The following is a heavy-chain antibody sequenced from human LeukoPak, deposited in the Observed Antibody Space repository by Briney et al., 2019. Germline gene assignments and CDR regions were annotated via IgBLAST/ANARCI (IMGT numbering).Heavy chain of an antibody. CDR1: GGSISSYY. V-gene: IGHV4-59*01. J-gene: IGHJ4*02. CDR3: ARGGFGELRYFDY. D-gene: IGHD3-10*01. CDR2: IYYSGST. Sequence: PSETLSLTCTVSGGSISSYYWSWIRQPPGKGLEWIGCIYYSGSTNYNPSLKSRVTISVDTSKNQFSLKLSSVTAADTAVYYCARGGFGELRYFDYWGQGTLVTVSS.